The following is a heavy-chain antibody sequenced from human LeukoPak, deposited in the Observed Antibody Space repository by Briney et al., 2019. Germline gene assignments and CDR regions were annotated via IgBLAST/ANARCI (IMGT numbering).Heavy chain of an antibody. D-gene: IGHD7-27*01. V-gene: IGHV3-23*01. J-gene: IGHJ4*02. Sequence: GRSLRLSCAASGFSFSSYAMSWVRQAPGKGLEWVSAISGSGGSTYYADSVKGRFTISRDNSKNTLYLQMNSLRAEDTAVYYCAKVGKLGGTDYWGQGTLVTVSS. CDR3: AKVGKLGGTDY. CDR1: GFSFSSYA. CDR2: ISGSGGST.